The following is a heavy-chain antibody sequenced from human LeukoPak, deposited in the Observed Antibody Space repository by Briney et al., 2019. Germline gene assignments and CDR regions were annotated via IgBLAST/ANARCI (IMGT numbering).Heavy chain of an antibody. D-gene: IGHD2-2*01. J-gene: IGHJ5*02. CDR2: IYYSGST. Sequence: SETLSLTCTVSGGSISSSSYYWGWIRQPPGKGLEWTGSIYYSGSTYYNPSLKSRVTISVDTSKNQFSLKLSSVTAADTAVYYCARDYCTSTTCPNWFDPWGQGTLVTVSS. CDR1: GGSISSSSYY. CDR3: ARDYCTSTTCPNWFDP. V-gene: IGHV4-39*07.